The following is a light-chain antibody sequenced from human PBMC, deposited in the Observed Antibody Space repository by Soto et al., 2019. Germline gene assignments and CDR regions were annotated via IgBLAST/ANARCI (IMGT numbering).Light chain of an antibody. CDR3: SSYTSSSTRV. V-gene: IGLV2-14*03. CDR1: SSDVGGYNY. J-gene: IGLJ1*01. Sequence: LTQPASVSGSPGQSITISCTGTSSDVGGYNYVSWYQHHPGKAPKLLIYDVSNGPSGVSNRFFGSKSGNTASLTISGLQPEDEADYYCSSYTSSSTRVFGNGTKVTVL. CDR2: DVS.